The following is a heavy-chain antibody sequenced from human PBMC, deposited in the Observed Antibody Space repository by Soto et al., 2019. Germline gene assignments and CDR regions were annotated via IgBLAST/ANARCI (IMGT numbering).Heavy chain of an antibody. CDR1: GLTFSAYA. CDR2: ISGSGGST. CDR3: AKRIDY. V-gene: IGHV3-23*01. J-gene: IGHJ4*02. Sequence: EVQLLESGEGWVRPGGSLGSSLAPSGLTFSAYAMSWARQAPGKGLEWVSVISGSGGSTYYADSVKGRFTISRDNSKNTLYLQMNSLRAEDTAVYYCAKRIDYWGQGTLVTVSS.